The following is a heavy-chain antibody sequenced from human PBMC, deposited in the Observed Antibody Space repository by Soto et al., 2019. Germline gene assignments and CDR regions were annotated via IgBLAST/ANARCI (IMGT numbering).Heavy chain of an antibody. CDR1: GFTFSSYW. CDR2: INRDGSET. D-gene: IGHD1-1*01. J-gene: IGHJ4*02. CDR3: ARRGLSNNDY. Sequence: SLRLSCAASGFTFSSYWMHWVRQGPGKGLVWVSRINRDGSETTYADSVKGRFTVSRDNAKDTLYLQMNSLRAEDTAVYYCARRGLSNNDYWGQGTLVTVSS. V-gene: IGHV3-74*01.